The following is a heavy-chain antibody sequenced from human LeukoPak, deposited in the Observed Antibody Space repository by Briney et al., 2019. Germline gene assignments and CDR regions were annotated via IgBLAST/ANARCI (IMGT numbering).Heavy chain of an antibody. D-gene: IGHD2-8*01. CDR3: TSLLGYCTNDVCYNY. CDR1: GFTFSGSA. CDR2: IRSEPNSYAT. Sequence: GGSLRLSCAASGFTFSGSAMHWVRQASGKGLEWVGRIRSEPNSYATAYAASVKGRFTISRDDSKNTAYLQMNSLKTEDTAVYYCTSLLGYCTNDVCYNYWGQGTLVTVSS. V-gene: IGHV3-73*01. J-gene: IGHJ4*02.